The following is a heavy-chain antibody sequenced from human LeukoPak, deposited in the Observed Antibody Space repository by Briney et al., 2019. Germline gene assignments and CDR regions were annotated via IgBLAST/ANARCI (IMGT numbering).Heavy chain of an antibody. D-gene: IGHD3-3*01. CDR1: GFTVSSNY. Sequence: QSGGSLRLSCAASGFTVSSNYMSWVRQAPGKGLEWVAVISYDGSNKFYGDSVKGRFTISRDNSKNTLYLQMNSLRAEDTAVYYCAKGRYFWSGSYYYMDVWGKGTTVTVSS. J-gene: IGHJ6*03. CDR3: AKGRYFWSGSYYYMDV. V-gene: IGHV3-30*18. CDR2: ISYDGSNK.